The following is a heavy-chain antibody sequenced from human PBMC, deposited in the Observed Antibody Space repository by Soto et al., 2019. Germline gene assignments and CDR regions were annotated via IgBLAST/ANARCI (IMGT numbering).Heavy chain of an antibody. D-gene: IGHD3-9*01. Sequence: LRLSCAASGFTFSNYYMTWVRQAPGKGLEWVASIKYDGNEQNYVDSVKGRFTISRDNAKNSLYLQMNSLRAEDKALYYCSRENWFQDYWGQGTLVTVYS. V-gene: IGHV3-7*03. CDR2: IKYDGNEQ. CDR3: SRENWFQDY. CDR1: GFTFSNYY. J-gene: IGHJ4*02.